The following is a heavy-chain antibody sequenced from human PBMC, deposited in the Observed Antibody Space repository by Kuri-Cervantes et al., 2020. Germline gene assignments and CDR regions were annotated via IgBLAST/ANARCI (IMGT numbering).Heavy chain of an antibody. V-gene: IGHV3-30-3*01. Sequence: GESLKISCAASGFTFSSYAMHWVRQAPGKGLEWVAVISYDGSNKYYADSVKGRFTISRDNSKNTLYLQTNSLRDEDTAVYYCARDWSTVGGMDVWGQGTTVTVSS. CDR3: ARDWSTVGGMDV. CDR1: GFTFSSYA. D-gene: IGHD4-23*01. CDR2: ISYDGSNK. J-gene: IGHJ6*02.